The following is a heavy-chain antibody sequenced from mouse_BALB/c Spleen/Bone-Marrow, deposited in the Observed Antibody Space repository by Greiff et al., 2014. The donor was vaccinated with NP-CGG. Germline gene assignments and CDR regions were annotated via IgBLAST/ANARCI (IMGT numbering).Heavy chain of an antibody. CDR1: GYTFSSYW. V-gene: IGHV1-9*01. J-gene: IGHJ2*01. Sequence: QVQLQQSGAELMKPGASVTISCKATGYTFSSYWIEWIKQRPGHGLEWIGEILPGSVTTNYNGRFKGKATFTADTSSNTAYMQLSSLTSEDSAVYYCARDHFDHWGPGTTLTVAS. CDR3: ARDHFDH. CDR2: ILPGSVTT.